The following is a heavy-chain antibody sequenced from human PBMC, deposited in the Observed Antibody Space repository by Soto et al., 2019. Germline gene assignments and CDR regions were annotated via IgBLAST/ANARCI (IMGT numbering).Heavy chain of an antibody. D-gene: IGHD3-22*01. CDR2: IVVGSGKS. Sequence: QMQLVQSGPEVKKPGTSVKVSCKASGFAFTNSAVQWVRQARGQRLEWIGRIVVGSGKSDSAQKFQERVTITRDMSTTTASIELSSLKYDNTAVYYCAAGPYYDDGSDYFDYCGQGTLVTVSS. CDR3: AAGPYYDDGSDYFDY. V-gene: IGHV1-58*01. J-gene: IGHJ4*02. CDR1: GFAFTNSA.